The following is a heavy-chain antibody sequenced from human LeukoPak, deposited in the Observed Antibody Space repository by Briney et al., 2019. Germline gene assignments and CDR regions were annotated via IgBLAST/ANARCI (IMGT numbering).Heavy chain of an antibody. CDR2: ISPNSGDT. Sequence: ASVKVSCKASGYTFTGYYIHWVRQAPGQGLEWMGWISPNSGDTNYAQKFQGTVTMTRDTSISTAYMELSRLRSDDTAVYYCASLGYCSSTSCPYYYYGMDVWGQGTTVTVSS. D-gene: IGHD2-2*01. CDR3: ASLGYCSSTSCPYYYYGMDV. CDR1: GYTFTGYY. V-gene: IGHV1-2*02. J-gene: IGHJ6*02.